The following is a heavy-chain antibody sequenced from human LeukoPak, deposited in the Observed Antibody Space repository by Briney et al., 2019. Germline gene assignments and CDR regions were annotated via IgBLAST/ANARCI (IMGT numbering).Heavy chain of an antibody. Sequence: PGGSLRLSCAASGFTFSGYWMSWVRQAPGKGLEWVASIKQDGSEKYYVDSVKGRFTISRDNAKNSLYLQMNSLRAEDTAVYYCAVIVGATSDYWGQGTLVTVSS. CDR2: IKQDGSEK. CDR1: GFTFSGYW. CDR3: AVIVGATSDY. V-gene: IGHV3-7*01. D-gene: IGHD1-26*01. J-gene: IGHJ4*02.